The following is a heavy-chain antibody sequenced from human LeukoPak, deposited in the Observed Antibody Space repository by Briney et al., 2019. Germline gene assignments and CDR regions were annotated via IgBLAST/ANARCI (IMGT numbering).Heavy chain of an antibody. J-gene: IGHJ6*03. V-gene: IGHV3-23*01. CDR1: EFTFSSYA. D-gene: IGHD6-13*01. Sequence: GGSLRLSCAASEFTFSSYAMSWVRQAPGKGLEWVSVISGSGGSTYYADSVKGRFTISRDNSKNTLYLQMNSLRAEDTAVYYCAKCGDSSSWYGPYYYYYMDVWGKGTTVTVSS. CDR3: AKCGDSSSWYGPYYYYYMDV. CDR2: ISGSGGST.